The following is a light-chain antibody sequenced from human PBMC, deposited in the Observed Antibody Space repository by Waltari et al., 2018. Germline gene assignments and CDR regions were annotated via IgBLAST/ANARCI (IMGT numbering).Light chain of an antibody. V-gene: IGLV1-40*01. Sequence: QSGLTQPPSVSGAPGQRVTSPCTGSSSNIGAGYDVPWYQLLPGTAPKLLIYGNSNRPSGVPDRFSGSKSGTSASLAITGLQAEDEAGYYCQSYDSSLSGSVFGGGTKLTVL. CDR1: SSNIGAGYD. CDR2: GNS. J-gene: IGLJ2*01. CDR3: QSYDSSLSGSV.